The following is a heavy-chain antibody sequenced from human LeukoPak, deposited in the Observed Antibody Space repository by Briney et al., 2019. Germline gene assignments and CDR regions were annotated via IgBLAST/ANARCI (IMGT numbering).Heavy chain of an antibody. D-gene: IGHD5-18*01. CDR3: AKEVYRQGYGGIMDV. CDR2: IRYDGINE. CDR1: GFTFSSFG. J-gene: IGHJ6*03. Sequence: GGSLTLSCAASGFTFSSFGMHWVRHAPGKGLEWVAFIRYDGINEYYGDSVKGRFTISRDNSKDTLYLQMHSLRTEDTAVYYCAKEVYRQGYGGIMDVWGKGTTVTVSS. V-gene: IGHV3-30*02.